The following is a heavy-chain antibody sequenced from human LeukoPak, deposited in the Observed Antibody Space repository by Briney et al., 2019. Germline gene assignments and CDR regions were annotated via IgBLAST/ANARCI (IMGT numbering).Heavy chain of an antibody. J-gene: IGHJ4*02. D-gene: IGHD6-13*01. CDR1: GFTFSSYG. Sequence: PGGSLRLSCAASGFTFSSYGMIWVRQAPGKGLEWVSGISGSGGSTYVADSVKGRFTVSRDNSKNTLYLQMNSLRADDTAVYYCANDRPTVYSSSWLHFLDSWGQGTLVTVSS. V-gene: IGHV3-23*01. CDR3: ANDRPTVYSSSWLHFLDS. CDR2: ISGSGGST.